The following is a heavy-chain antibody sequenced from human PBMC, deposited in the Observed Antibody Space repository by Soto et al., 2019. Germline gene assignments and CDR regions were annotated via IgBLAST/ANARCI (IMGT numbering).Heavy chain of an antibody. J-gene: IGHJ4*02. D-gene: IGHD4-17*01. CDR1: EFTFANAW. CDR2: IKSKADGGTT. CDR3: TSLYYGH. Sequence: GGSLRLSCAASEFTFANAWISWVRQAPGKGLEWAGRIKSKADGGTTDYAAPVKGRFTISRDESQNTLYLQMNSLKTEDTAVYYCTSLYYGHWGQGTLVTAPQ. V-gene: IGHV3-15*01.